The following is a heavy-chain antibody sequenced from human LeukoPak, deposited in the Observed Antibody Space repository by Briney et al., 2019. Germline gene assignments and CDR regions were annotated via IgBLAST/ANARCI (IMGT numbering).Heavy chain of an antibody. CDR3: ATPGGGYPGYDAFDI. V-gene: IGHV1-24*01. CDR1: GYTLTELS. J-gene: IGHJ3*02. D-gene: IGHD1-26*01. Sequence: ASVKVSCKVSGYTLTELSMHWVRPAPGKGLEWMGGFDPEDGETIYAQKFQGRVTMTEDTSTDTAYMELSSLRSEDTAVYYCATPGGGYPGYDAFDIWGQGTMVTVSS. CDR2: FDPEDGET.